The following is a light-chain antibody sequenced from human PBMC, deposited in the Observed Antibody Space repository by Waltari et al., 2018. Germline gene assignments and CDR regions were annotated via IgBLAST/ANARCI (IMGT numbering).Light chain of an antibody. CDR1: LSNFGANA. V-gene: IGLV1-44*01. Sequence: QSVLTQPPSASGTPGQRVTIPCSGSLSNFGANAVNWSQQFPGTAPKLPIHNNTQRPSGVPDRFSGSKSGTSASLAISGLQFEDEADYYCAGWDVSLSDWVFGGGTKVTVL. CDR3: AGWDVSLSDWV. CDR2: NNT. J-gene: IGLJ3*02.